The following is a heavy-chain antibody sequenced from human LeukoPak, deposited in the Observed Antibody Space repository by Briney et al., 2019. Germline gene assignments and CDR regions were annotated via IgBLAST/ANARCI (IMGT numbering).Heavy chain of an antibody. D-gene: IGHD3-9*01. CDR3: ARRRLGDAFDI. J-gene: IGHJ3*02. Sequence: SETLSLTCTVSGGSISSYYWSWIRQPPGKGLECIGYIYYSGNTNYNPSLKSRVTISVDTSKNQFSLKLSSVTAADTAVYYCARRRLGDAFDIWGQGTMVTVSS. CDR2: IYYSGNT. CDR1: GGSISSYY. V-gene: IGHV4-59*01.